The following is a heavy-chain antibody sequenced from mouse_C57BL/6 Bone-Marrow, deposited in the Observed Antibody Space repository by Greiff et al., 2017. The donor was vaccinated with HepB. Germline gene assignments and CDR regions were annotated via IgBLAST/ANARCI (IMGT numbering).Heavy chain of an antibody. CDR1: GFTFSSYA. CDR2: ISSGGDYI. CDR3: TFYYDYPYYAMDY. D-gene: IGHD2-4*01. J-gene: IGHJ4*01. V-gene: IGHV5-9-1*02. Sequence: EVKLMESGEGLVKPGGSLKLSCAASGFTFSSYAMSWVRQTPEKRLEWVAYISSGGDYIYYADTVKGRFTISRDNARNTLYLQMSSLKSEDTAMYYCTFYYDYPYYAMDYWGQGTSVTVSS.